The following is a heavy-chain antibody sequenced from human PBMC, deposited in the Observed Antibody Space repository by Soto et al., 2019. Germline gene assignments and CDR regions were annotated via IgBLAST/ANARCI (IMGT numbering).Heavy chain of an antibody. V-gene: IGHV1-69*02. CDR1: EDTFSSYT. J-gene: IGHJ3*02. CDR3: AAGGHGAFDI. Sequence: QVQLVQSGAEVKKPGSSEKVSCKDSEDTFSSYTISWVRQAPGQGLEWMGRIIPILDIANYAQKFQGRVTITADKSTSTAYMELSSLRSEDTAVYYCAAGGHGAFDIWGQGTMVTVSS. CDR2: IIPILDIA. D-gene: IGHD1-26*01.